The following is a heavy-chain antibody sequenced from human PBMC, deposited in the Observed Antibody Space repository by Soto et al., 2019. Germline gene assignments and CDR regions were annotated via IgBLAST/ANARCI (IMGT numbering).Heavy chain of an antibody. CDR1: GGTFSSYA. CDR2: IIPIFGTA. CDR3: ARLGDADSSGYYHCFDP. J-gene: IGHJ5*02. Sequence: ASVKVSCKASGGTFSSYAISWVRQAPGQGLEWMGGIIPIFGTANYAQRFQGRVTITADESTSTAYMELSSLRSEDTAVYYCARLGDADSSGYYHCFDPWGQGTLVTVSS. V-gene: IGHV1-69*13. D-gene: IGHD3-22*01.